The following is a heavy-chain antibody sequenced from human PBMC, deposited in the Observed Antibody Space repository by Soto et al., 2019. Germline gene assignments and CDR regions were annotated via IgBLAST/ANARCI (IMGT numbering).Heavy chain of an antibody. CDR3: ARDGIDWGSYFDS. V-gene: IGHV3-23*01. D-gene: IGHD3-9*01. Sequence: EVQLLESGGGLIQPGGSMRISCAASGFTLSMHTMNWVRQAPGKGLEWVSAISGSAVTHYSDSVRGRFTISRDNSKNTMYLQMTSLRAEDTAVYHCARDGIDWGSYFDSWGQGTLVTVSS. CDR1: GFTLSMHT. J-gene: IGHJ4*02. CDR2: ISGSAVT.